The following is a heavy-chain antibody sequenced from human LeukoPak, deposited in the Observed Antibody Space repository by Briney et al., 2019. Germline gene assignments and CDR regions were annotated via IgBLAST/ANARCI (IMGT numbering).Heavy chain of an antibody. CDR2: IYYSGST. J-gene: IGHJ4*02. Sequence: SETLSLTCTVSGGSISSYYWSWIRQPPGKGLEWIGYIYYSGSTNYNPPLKSRVTISVDTSKNQFSLKLSSVTAADTAVYYCARLSYSNWYYFDYWGQGTLVTVSS. V-gene: IGHV4-59*08. CDR3: ARLSYSNWYYFDY. D-gene: IGHD4-11*01. CDR1: GGSISSYY.